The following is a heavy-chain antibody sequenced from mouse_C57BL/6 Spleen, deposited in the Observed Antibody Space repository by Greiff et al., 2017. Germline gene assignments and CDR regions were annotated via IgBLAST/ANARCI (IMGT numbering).Heavy chain of an antibody. CDR2: IWSDGST. CDR1: GFSLTSYG. J-gene: IGHJ4*01. D-gene: IGHD3-2*02. Sequence: VKLMESGPGLVAPSQSLSITCTVSGFSLTSYGVHWVRQPPGKGLEWLVVIWSDGSTTYNSALKSRLSISKDNSKRQVFLKMNSLQTDDTAMYYCARQKDSSGYYAMDYWGQGTSVTVSS. CDR3: ARQKDSSGYYAMDY. V-gene: IGHV2-6-1*01.